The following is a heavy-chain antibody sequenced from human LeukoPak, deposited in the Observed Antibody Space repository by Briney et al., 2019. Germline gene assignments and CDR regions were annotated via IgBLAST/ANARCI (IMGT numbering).Heavy chain of an antibody. CDR3: AKKGPDVEDLDY. J-gene: IGHJ4*02. CDR1: GFTFSSHA. CDR2: IRDSGRGT. V-gene: IGHV3-23*01. D-gene: IGHD2-15*01. Sequence: GGSLRLSCAASGFTFSSHAMHWVRQAPGKGLEWVSAIRDSGRGTYYADSVKGRFTISRDNSKNTLYLQMNSLRAEDTAIYYCAKKGPDVEDLDYWGQGTLVTVSS.